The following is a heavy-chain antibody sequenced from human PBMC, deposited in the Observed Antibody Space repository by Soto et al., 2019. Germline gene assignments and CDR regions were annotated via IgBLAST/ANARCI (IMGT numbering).Heavy chain of an antibody. Sequence: PPETLSLTCAVYGGFFSGYYWSWIRQPPGKGLEWIGEINHSGSTNYNPSLKSRVTISVDTSKNQFSLKLSSVTAADTAVYYCARAVFGEYEDTLLDYYYYGMDVWGQGTTVTVSS. V-gene: IGHV4-34*01. CDR2: INHSGST. D-gene: IGHD3-10*02. CDR1: GGFFSGYY. J-gene: IGHJ6*02. CDR3: ARAVFGEYEDTLLDYYYYGMDV.